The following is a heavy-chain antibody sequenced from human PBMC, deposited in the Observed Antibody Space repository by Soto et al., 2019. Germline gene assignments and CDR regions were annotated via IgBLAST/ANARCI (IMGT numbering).Heavy chain of an antibody. D-gene: IGHD3-22*01. CDR1: GYTFTGYY. CDR3: AREYCDSSGYYGGYYYYYGMDV. J-gene: IGHJ6*02. V-gene: IGHV1-2*04. Sequence: ASVKVSCKASGYTFTGYYMHWVRQAPGQGLEWMGWINPNSGGTNYAQKFQGWVTMTRDTSISTAYMELSRLRSDDTAVYYCAREYCDSSGYYGGYYYYYGMDVWGQGTTVTVSS. CDR2: INPNSGGT.